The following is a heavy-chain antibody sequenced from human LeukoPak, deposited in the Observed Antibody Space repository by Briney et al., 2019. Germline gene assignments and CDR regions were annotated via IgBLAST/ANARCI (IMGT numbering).Heavy chain of an antibody. Sequence: PSETLYLTCTVSGGSISSYYWSWIRQPPGKGLEWIGYIYYSGSTNYNPSLKSRVTISVDTSKNQFSLKLSSVAAADTAVYYCAREVVGPDEDWFDPWGQGTLVTVSS. CDR3: AREVVGPDEDWFDP. D-gene: IGHD1-26*01. V-gene: IGHV4-59*01. J-gene: IGHJ5*02. CDR2: IYYSGST. CDR1: GGSISSYY.